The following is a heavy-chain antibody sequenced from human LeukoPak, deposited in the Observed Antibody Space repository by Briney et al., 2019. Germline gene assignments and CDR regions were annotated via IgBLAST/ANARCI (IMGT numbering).Heavy chain of an antibody. J-gene: IGHJ4*02. CDR3: ARDHGDFVWFFDY. Sequence: PSETLSLTCTVSGGSISSYYWSWIRQPPGKGLEWIGYIYYSGSTNYNPSLKSRVTISVDTSKNQFSLKLSSVTAADTAVYYCARDHGDFVWFFDYWGQGILVTVSS. D-gene: IGHD4-17*01. CDR1: GGSISSYY. V-gene: IGHV4-59*12. CDR2: IYYSGST.